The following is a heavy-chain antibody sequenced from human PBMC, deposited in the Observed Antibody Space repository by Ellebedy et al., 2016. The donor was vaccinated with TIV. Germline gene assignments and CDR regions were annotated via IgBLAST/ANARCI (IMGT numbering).Heavy chain of an antibody. Sequence: SETLSLTCAVYGGSFSGYSWSWIRQPPGKGLEWIGEINHRGSTNYNPSLKSRVTISVDTSKNQFSLRLNSVTAADTAVYYCARCNYQYVDLDHWYFDLWGRGTLVTVSS. CDR1: GGSFSGYS. V-gene: IGHV4-34*01. CDR3: ARCNYQYVDLDHWYFDL. CDR2: INHRGST. J-gene: IGHJ2*01. D-gene: IGHD4-11*01.